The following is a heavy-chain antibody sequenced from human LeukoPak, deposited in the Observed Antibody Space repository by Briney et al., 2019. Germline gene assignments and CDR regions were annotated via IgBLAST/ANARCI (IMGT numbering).Heavy chain of an antibody. CDR3: ARGSGSLGDFDY. Sequence: GGSLRLSCAASGFIFRTYSMNWVRQAPGKGLEWVSSISSSSSYIYYADSVKGRFTISRDNAKNSLYLQMNSLRAEDTAVYYCARGSGSLGDFDYWGQGTLVTVSS. CDR2: ISSSSSYI. CDR1: GFIFRTYS. D-gene: IGHD1-26*01. V-gene: IGHV3-21*01. J-gene: IGHJ4*02.